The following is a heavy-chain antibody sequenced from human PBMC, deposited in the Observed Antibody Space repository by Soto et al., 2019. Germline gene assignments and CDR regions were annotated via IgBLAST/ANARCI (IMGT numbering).Heavy chain of an antibody. CDR2: ISYDGSKK. CDR1: GFTFSSYA. V-gene: IGHV3-30*04. CDR3: GRDLGGSGTPLEYYGMDV. J-gene: IGHJ6*02. D-gene: IGHD3-10*01. Sequence: PGGSLRLSCAASGFTFSSYAMHWVRQAPGKGLEWVAVISYDGSKKSYADSVKGRATLSRDNAKNTLYLQMDNLRAEDTAVYFCGRDLGGSGTPLEYYGMDVWGRGTTVTVSS.